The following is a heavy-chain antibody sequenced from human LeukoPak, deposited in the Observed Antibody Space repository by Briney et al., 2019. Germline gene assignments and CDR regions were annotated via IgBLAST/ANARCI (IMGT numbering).Heavy chain of an antibody. CDR1: GFTVSSNY. Sequence: GGSLRLSCAASGFTVSSNYMSWVRQAPGKGLEWVSVIYSGGSTYYADSVKGRFTISRDNSKNTLYLQMNSLRAEDTAVYYCASQVRGGVYYYYGMDVWGQGTTVTVSS. CDR2: IYSGGST. J-gene: IGHJ6*02. V-gene: IGHV3-53*01. CDR3: ASQVRGGVYYYYGMDV.